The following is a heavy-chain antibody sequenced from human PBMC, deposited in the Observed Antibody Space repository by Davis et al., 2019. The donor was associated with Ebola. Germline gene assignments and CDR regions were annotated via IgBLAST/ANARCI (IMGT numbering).Heavy chain of an antibody. D-gene: IGHD3/OR15-3a*01. Sequence: HSQTLSLTCVISGDSVSGSSGAWNWIRQSPSRGLEWLGRTYYYRSKWNNDYAVSVKSRITINPDTTKNQFSLQLNSVTPGDTAVYYCARGWLRTGFDYWGQGTLVTVSS. CDR3: ARGWLRTGFDY. CDR1: GDSVSGSSGA. V-gene: IGHV6-1*01. CDR2: TYYYRSKWNN. J-gene: IGHJ4*02.